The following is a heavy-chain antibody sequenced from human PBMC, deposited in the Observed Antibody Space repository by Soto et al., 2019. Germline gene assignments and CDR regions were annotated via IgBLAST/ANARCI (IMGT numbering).Heavy chain of an antibody. V-gene: IGHV1-2*02. CDR3: ARDWIVSKRFDP. Sequence: ASVKVSCKASGYTYTGYYMRWVRQAPGQGLEWMGWINPYSGDTNYAQKFQGRVTMTRDTSTSTAYMELRSPRSDDTAVYYCARDWIVSKRFDPWGQGTLVTVSS. D-gene: IGHD2-2*03. CDR1: GYTYTGYY. CDR2: INPYSGDT. J-gene: IGHJ5*02.